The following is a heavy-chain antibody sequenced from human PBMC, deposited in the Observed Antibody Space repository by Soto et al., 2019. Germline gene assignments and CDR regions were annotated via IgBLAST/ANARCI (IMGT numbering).Heavy chain of an antibody. CDR2: IGPDGYRT. J-gene: IGHJ4*02. V-gene: IGHV3-74*01. CDR3: VRDQNWAYDY. CDR1: GFTSSRHW. D-gene: IGHD7-27*01. Sequence: EVQLVESGGALVQSGGSLRLSCAASGFTSSRHWMHWVRQAPGKGLSWVSHIGPDGYRTRDADSVKGRFIISRDNAKNTLYLQMNNLRDDDTAVYYSVRDQNWAYDYGGPGILVTVSS.